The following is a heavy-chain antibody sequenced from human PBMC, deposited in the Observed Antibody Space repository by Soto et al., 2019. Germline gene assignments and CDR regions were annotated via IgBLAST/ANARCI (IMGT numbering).Heavy chain of an antibody. CDR2: MYYNGNI. J-gene: IGHJ5*02. D-gene: IGHD3-16*01. Sequence: SETLSLTCHVSGGSISNYYWTWIRLSPEKGLEWIAYMYYNGNINYNPSLKSRVTISIDTSKNQFSLTLKSVTAAETAVYYCASGGNWLEPWAQGILVPVSS. CDR3: ASGGNWLEP. CDR1: GGSISNYY. V-gene: IGHV4-59*01.